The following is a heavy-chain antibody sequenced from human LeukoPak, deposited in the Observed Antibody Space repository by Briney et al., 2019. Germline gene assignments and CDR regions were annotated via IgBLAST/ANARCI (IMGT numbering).Heavy chain of an antibody. CDR2: IIPIFGTA. V-gene: IGHV1-69*06. J-gene: IGHJ5*02. Sequence: SVKVSCKASGGTFSSYAISWVRQAPGQGLEWMGGIIPIFGTANYAQKFQGRVTITADKSTSSAYMELRSLRSDDTAVYYCARGEESWFDPWGQGTLVTVSS. CDR3: ARGEESWFDP. CDR1: GGTFSSYA.